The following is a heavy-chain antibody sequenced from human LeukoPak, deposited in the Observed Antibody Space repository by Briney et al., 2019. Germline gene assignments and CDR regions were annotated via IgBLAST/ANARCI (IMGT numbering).Heavy chain of an antibody. J-gene: IGHJ1*01. Sequence: PGGSLRLSCAASGFTDSSNYMSWVRQAPGKGLEWVSVIYSGGSTFYADSVKGRFTISRDNSKNTLYLQMNSLRAEDTAVYYCASDSYSPEYFQHWGQGTLVTVSS. CDR3: ASDSYSPEYFQH. D-gene: IGHD2-15*01. V-gene: IGHV3-66*01. CDR2: IYSGGST. CDR1: GFTDSSNY.